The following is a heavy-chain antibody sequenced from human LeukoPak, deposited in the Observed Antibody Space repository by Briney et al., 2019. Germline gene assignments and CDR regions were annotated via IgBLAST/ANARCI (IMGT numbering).Heavy chain of an antibody. CDR2: ISSSGSYI. Sequence: NPGGSLRLSCAAYGXTFNYHSMNWVRQAPGKGLEWVSSISSSGSYIHYADSVKGRFTVSRDNDNDTLYLHMTGLSAEDSATYYCTRDYGARDDWGQGTLVTVSS. CDR1: GXTFNYHS. V-gene: IGHV3-21*01. D-gene: IGHD4-17*01. J-gene: IGHJ4*02. CDR3: TRDYGARDD.